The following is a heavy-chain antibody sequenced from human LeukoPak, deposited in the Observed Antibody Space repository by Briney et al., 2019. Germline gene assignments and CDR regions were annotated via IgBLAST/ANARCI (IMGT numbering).Heavy chain of an antibody. CDR2: INAGNGNT. D-gene: IGHD3-9*01. CDR3: ARDGDDILTGYYSLGGYYFDY. CDR1: GYTFTSYA. J-gene: IGHJ4*02. V-gene: IGHV1-3*01. Sequence: ASVKVSCKASGYTFTSYAMHWVRQAPGQRLEWMGWINAGNGNTKYSQKFQGRVTTTRDTSASTAYMELSSLRSEDTAVYYCARDGDDILTGYYSLGGYYFDYWGQGTLVTVSS.